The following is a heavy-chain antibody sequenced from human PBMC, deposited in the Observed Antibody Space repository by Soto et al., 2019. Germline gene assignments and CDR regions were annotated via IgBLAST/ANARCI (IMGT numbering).Heavy chain of an antibody. Sequence: HPGGSLRLSCSASGFTFSSYAMHWVRQAPGKGLEYVSAISSNGGSTYYADSVKGRFTISRDNSKNTLYLQMSSLRAEDTAVYYCLKDSYYYDSSGYYDYWGQGTLVTVSS. CDR3: LKDSYYYDSSGYYDY. D-gene: IGHD3-22*01. CDR2: ISSNGGST. V-gene: IGHV3-64D*06. J-gene: IGHJ4*02. CDR1: GFTFSSYA.